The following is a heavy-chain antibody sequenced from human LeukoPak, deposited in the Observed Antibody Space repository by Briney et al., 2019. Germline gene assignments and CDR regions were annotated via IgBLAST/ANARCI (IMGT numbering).Heavy chain of an antibody. V-gene: IGHV4-4*02. CDR3: ARDSEVQWLRYLDY. CDR2: VYHSGST. J-gene: IGHJ4*02. CDR1: GGSIASSNW. Sequence: SETLSLTCAVSGGSIASSNWWSWVRQPPGKGLEWIGEVYHSGSTNYNPSLKSRVIISIDKSNNQFSLKLSSVTAADTAVYYCARDSEVQWLRYLDYWGQGTLVTVSS. D-gene: IGHD6-19*01.